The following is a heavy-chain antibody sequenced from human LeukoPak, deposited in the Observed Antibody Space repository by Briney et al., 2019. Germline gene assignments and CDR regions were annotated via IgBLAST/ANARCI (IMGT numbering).Heavy chain of an antibody. V-gene: IGHV3-21*01. Sequence: PGGSLSLSCAASGFTFSSYSMNWVRQAPGKGLEGVSSISSSSSYIYYAGSVKGRFTISRDTAKNSLYLQMNSLRAEDTAVYYCAREGYSSSELVLWGQGTMVTVSS. CDR3: AREGYSSSELVL. CDR2: ISSSSSYI. CDR1: GFTFSSYS. J-gene: IGHJ3*01. D-gene: IGHD6-13*01.